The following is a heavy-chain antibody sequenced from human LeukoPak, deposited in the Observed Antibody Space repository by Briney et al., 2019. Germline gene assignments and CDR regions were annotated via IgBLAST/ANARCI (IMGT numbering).Heavy chain of an antibody. Sequence: MXXVRQAPGKGLEWVANIKQDGSEKYYVDPVKGRFTISRDNAKNSLYLQMNSLRAEDTAVYYCARHAEGGYQPQYDYWGQGTLVTVSS. D-gene: IGHD2-2*02. J-gene: IGHJ4*02. V-gene: IGHV3-7*01. CDR2: IKQDGSEK. CDR3: ARHAEGGYQPQYDY.